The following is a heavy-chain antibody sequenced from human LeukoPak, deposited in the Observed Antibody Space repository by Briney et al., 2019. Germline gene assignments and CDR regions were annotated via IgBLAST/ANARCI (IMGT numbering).Heavy chain of an antibody. CDR1: GFTFSTYN. CDR2: ISPRGTNR. D-gene: IGHD2/OR15-2a*01. Sequence: PGGSLRLSCVASGFTFSTYNMNWVRQAPGKGLEWVSHISPRGTNRYYADSVKGRFTISRDNAKNSLYLKMSSLRVEDSAVYYCASFSIRTGAYYLDVWGKGTTVAVSS. J-gene: IGHJ6*03. V-gene: IGHV3-48*04. CDR3: ASFSIRTGAYYLDV.